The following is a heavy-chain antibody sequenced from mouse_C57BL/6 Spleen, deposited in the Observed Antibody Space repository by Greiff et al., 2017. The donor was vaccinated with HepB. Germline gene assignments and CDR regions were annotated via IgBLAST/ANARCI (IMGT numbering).Heavy chain of an antibody. D-gene: IGHD1-1*01. J-gene: IGHJ2*01. CDR1: GHAFTNYL. CDR3: ARSYYGTDY. CDR2: INPGSGGT. V-gene: IGHV1-54*01. Sequence: VKLQESGAELVRPGTSVKVSCKASGHAFTNYLIEWVKQRPGQGLEWIGVINPGSGGTNYNEKFKGKATLTADKSSSTAYMQLSSLTSEDSAVYFCARSYYGTDYWGQGTTLTVSS.